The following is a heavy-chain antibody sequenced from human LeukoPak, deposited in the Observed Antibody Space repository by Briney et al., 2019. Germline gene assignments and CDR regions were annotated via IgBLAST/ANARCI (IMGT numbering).Heavy chain of an antibody. D-gene: IGHD5-24*01. J-gene: IGHJ4*02. V-gene: IGHV3-23*01. CDR3: AKSGYNRFDY. Sequence: GGSLRLSCAASGFTFSSSAMSWVRRAPGKGLEWVSSISGSGSGGSTYYADSVKGRFTISRDNSKNTLYLQMNSLRAEDTAVYYCAKSGYNRFDYWGQGTLVTVSS. CDR1: GFTFSSSA. CDR2: ISGSGSGGST.